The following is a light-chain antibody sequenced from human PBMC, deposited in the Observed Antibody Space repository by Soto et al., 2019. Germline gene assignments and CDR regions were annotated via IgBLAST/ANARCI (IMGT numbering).Light chain of an antibody. CDR3: QQYGSSPGT. Sequence: IVLTQSPGTLSLSPGERATLSCRASQRVTSNYLAWYQQRPGQAPRLLIFGVSIRDTGLPDRFSGSGSGTDFTLTISRLEPEDFAVYYCQQYGSSPGTFGQGTKVEIK. V-gene: IGKV3-20*01. CDR2: GVS. J-gene: IGKJ1*01. CDR1: QRVTSNY.